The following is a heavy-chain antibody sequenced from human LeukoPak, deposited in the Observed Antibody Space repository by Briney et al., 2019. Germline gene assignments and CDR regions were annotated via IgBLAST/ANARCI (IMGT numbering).Heavy chain of an antibody. Sequence: GGSLRLSCAASGFTFSSYAMSWVRQAPGKGLEWVSAISGSGGSTYYADSVKGRFTISRDNSKNTLYLQMNSLRAEDTAVYYCAKRCGYSSGWYVFDYWGQGTLVTVSS. CDR3: AKRCGYSSGWYVFDY. D-gene: IGHD6-19*01. V-gene: IGHV3-23*01. CDR1: GFTFSSYA. CDR2: ISGSGGST. J-gene: IGHJ4*02.